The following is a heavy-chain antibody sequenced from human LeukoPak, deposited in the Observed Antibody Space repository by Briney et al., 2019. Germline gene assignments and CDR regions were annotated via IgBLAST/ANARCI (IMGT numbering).Heavy chain of an antibody. CDR2: IYSAGST. Sequence: QPGGSLRLSCAASEFTVSSNYMSWVRQAPGKGLEWVSLIYSAGSTYYADSVKGRFTISRDNSKNTLYLQMNSLRAEDTAVYYCAKGPYGGNSGGYFDYWGQGTLVTVSS. CDR3: AKGPYGGNSGGYFDY. CDR1: EFTVSSNY. V-gene: IGHV3-53*01. J-gene: IGHJ4*02. D-gene: IGHD4-23*01.